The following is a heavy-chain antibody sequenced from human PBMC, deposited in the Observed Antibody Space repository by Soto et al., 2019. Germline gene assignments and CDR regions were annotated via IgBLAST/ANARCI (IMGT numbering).Heavy chain of an antibody. CDR1: GGSISSGGYY. D-gene: IGHD2-15*01. CDR2: IYYSGST. V-gene: IGHV4-31*03. Sequence: SETLSLTCTVSGGSISSGGYYWSWIRQHPGKGLEWIGYIYYSGSTYYNPSLKSRVTISVDTSKNQFSLKLSSVTAADTAVYYCARDSLVVRGYYYYGMDVWGKGTTVTVSS. J-gene: IGHJ6*04. CDR3: ARDSLVVRGYYYYGMDV.